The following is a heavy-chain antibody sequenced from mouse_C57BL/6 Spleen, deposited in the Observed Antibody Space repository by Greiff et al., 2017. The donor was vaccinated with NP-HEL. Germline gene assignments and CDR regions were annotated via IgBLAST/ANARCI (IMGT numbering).Heavy chain of an antibody. CDR2: IYPRDGST. V-gene: IGHV1-78*01. Sequence: QVQLQQSDAELVKPGASVKISCKVSGYTFTDHTIHWMKQRPEQGLEWIGYIYPRDGSTKYNEKFKGKATLTADKASSTAYMQINSLTSEDSAVYYCARGTRDGYYLRNFDYWGQGTTLTVAS. CDR1: GYTFTDHT. J-gene: IGHJ2*01. D-gene: IGHD2-3*01. CDR3: ARGTRDGYYLRNFDY.